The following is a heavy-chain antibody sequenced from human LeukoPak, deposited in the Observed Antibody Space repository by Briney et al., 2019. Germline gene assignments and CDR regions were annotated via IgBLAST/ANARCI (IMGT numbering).Heavy chain of an antibody. Sequence: ASVKVSCKASGHTSTTYAIHWVRQATGQGLEWMGWMNPNSGNTGYAQKFQGRVTMTRNTSISTAYMELSSLRSEDTAVYYCARAYSYGYYYYYYGMDVWGQGTTVTVSS. J-gene: IGHJ6*02. D-gene: IGHD5-18*01. V-gene: IGHV1-8*02. CDR2: MNPNSGNT. CDR1: GHTSTTYA. CDR3: ARAYSYGYYYYYYGMDV.